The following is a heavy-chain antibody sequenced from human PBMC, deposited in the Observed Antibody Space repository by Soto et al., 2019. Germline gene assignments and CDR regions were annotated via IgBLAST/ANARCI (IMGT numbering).Heavy chain of an antibody. CDR3: AKDRAWVPLGQWLVRHATKHDAFDI. CDR1: GFTFSSYA. CDR2: ISGSGGST. V-gene: IGHV3-23*01. D-gene: IGHD6-19*01. Sequence: GGSLRLSCAASGFTFSSYAMSWVRQAPGKGLEWVSAISGSGGSTYNADSVKGRFTISRDNSKNTLYLQMNSLGAEDTAVYYCAKDRAWVPLGQWLVRHATKHDAFDIWGQGTMVTVSS. J-gene: IGHJ3*02.